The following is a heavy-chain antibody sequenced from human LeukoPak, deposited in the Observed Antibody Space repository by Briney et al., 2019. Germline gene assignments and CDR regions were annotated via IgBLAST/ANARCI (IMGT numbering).Heavy chain of an antibody. CDR3: AKDQGYCSSTSCYADY. CDR1: GFTFSGYA. Sequence: GGSLRLSCAASGFTFSGYAMSWVRQAPGRGLEWVSAISGSGADTYYADSVKGRFTISRDNSKNTLYLQMNSLRAEDTAVYYCAKDQGYCSSTSCYADYWGQGTLVTVSS. D-gene: IGHD2-2*01. V-gene: IGHV3-23*01. CDR2: ISGSGADT. J-gene: IGHJ4*02.